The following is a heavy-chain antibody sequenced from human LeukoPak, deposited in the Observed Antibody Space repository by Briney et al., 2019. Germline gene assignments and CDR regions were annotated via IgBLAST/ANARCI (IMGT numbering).Heavy chain of an antibody. Sequence: SVKVSCKASGGTFSSYAISWVRQAPGQGLEWMGGIIPIFGTANYAQKFQGRVTITADKSTSTAYMELSSLRSEDTAVYYCARYYYDSSGYDYWGQGTLVTVSS. CDR1: GGTFSSYA. CDR2: IIPIFGTA. V-gene: IGHV1-69*06. J-gene: IGHJ4*02. CDR3: ARYYYDSSGYDY. D-gene: IGHD3-22*01.